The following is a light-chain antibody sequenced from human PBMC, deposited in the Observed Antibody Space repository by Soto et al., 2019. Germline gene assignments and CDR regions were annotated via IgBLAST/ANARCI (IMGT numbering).Light chain of an antibody. CDR3: CTYAGSFHQ. CDR2: DVT. V-gene: IGLV2-11*01. J-gene: IGLJ3*02. CDR1: NSDVGNYNF. Sequence: QSALTQPRSVSGSPGQAGTISCTGTNSDVGNYNFVSWYQHHPGKAPKLMIYDVTKRPSGVPDRFSGYKSGNTASLTISGLQPEDEADYYCCTYAGSFHQFGGGTKLTVL.